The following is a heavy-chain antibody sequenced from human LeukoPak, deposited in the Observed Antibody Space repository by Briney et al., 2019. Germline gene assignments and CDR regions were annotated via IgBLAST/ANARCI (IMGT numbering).Heavy chain of an antibody. Sequence: PSETLSLTCSVSGDSISSSSSYWGWIRQPPGKGLEWIGSIYYSGSTNYNPSLKSRVTISVDTSKNQFSLKLSSVTAADTAVYYCARRSPWSSIDQWGQGTLVTVSS. D-gene: IGHD2-8*01. V-gene: IGHV4-39*07. CDR2: IYYSGST. J-gene: IGHJ4*02. CDR1: GDSISSSSSY. CDR3: ARRSPWSSIDQ.